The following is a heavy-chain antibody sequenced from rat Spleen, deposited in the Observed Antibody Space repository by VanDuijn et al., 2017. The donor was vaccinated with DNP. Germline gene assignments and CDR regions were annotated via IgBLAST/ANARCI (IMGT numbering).Heavy chain of an antibody. CDR3: ARYSTSFVMDA. V-gene: IGHV2-32*01. J-gene: IGHJ4*01. CDR2: MWTGGGT. CDR1: GFSLTSYH. Sequence: QVQLKESGPVLVQASETLSLTCPVSGFSLTSYHVSWVRQPPGKGLEWMGVMWTGGGTAYNSLLKSRLSISRDTSKSQVFLKVNSLQTEDTATYYCARYSTSFVMDAWGQGTSVTVSS. D-gene: IGHD1-2*01.